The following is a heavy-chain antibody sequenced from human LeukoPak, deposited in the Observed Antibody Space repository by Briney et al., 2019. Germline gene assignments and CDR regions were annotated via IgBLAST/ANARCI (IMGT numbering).Heavy chain of an antibody. CDR3: ARAYYGSGVIIPAANWFDP. Sequence: ASVKVSCKASGYTFTSYAMHWVRQAPGQRLEWMGWINAGNGNTKYSQKFQGRVTITRDTSASTAYMELSSLRSEDTAVYSCARAYYGSGVIIPAANWFDPWGQGTLVTVSS. J-gene: IGHJ5*02. D-gene: IGHD3-10*01. CDR2: INAGNGNT. CDR1: GYTFTSYA. V-gene: IGHV1-3*01.